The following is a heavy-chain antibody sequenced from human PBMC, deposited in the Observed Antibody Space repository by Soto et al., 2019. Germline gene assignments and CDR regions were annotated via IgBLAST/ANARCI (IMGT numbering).Heavy chain of an antibody. J-gene: IGHJ6*02. CDR2: INAGNGDT. Sequence: ASVKVSCKASGYTFTSYVMHWVRQAPGQRLEWMGWINAGNGDTKFSQKFQGRVTIIRDTSASTAYMELSSLRPEDTAVYYCARVGSSSSPYYYGMDVWGQGTTVTVSS. D-gene: IGHD6-6*01. V-gene: IGHV1-3*01. CDR1: GYTFTSYV. CDR3: ARVGSSSSPYYYGMDV.